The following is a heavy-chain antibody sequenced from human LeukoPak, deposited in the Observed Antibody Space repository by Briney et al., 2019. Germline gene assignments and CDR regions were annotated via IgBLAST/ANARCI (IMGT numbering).Heavy chain of an antibody. J-gene: IGHJ4*02. CDR2: ISWYSGSI. CDR3: AKDMSYDFWSGYPDY. CDR1: GFTFDDYA. V-gene: IGHV3-9*01. D-gene: IGHD3-3*01. Sequence: GGSLRLSCAASGFTFDDYAIHWGRHAPGKGLGWVSGISWYSGSIGYADSVKGRFHISRDNAKNSRYLQMNSLRAEDTALYFCAKDMSYDFWSGYPDYWGQGTLVTVSS.